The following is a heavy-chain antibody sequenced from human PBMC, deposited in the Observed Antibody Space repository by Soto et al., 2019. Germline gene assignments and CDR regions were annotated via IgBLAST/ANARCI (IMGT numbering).Heavy chain of an antibody. CDR3: AREQGGCDY. Sequence: QVQLVESGGGVVQPGRSLRLSCAASGFTFSSYAMHWVRQAPGKGLEWVAVISYDGSNKYYADSVKGRFTISRDNSKNTLYLQMNGLRAEDTAVYYCAREQGGCDYWGQGTLVTVSS. J-gene: IGHJ4*02. D-gene: IGHD3-16*01. V-gene: IGHV3-30-3*01. CDR1: GFTFSSYA. CDR2: ISYDGSNK.